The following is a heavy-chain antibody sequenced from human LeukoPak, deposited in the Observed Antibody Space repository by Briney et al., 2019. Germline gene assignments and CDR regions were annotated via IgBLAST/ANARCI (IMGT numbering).Heavy chain of an antibody. CDR3: ASGEDYDSSGYRYFDY. Sequence: PGGSLRLSCAASGFTFSSYWMTWVRQAPGKGLEWVANIKEDGSEKYYVDSVKGRFTISRDDAKNSLYLQMNSLRAEDTAVYYCASGEDYDSSGYRYFDYWGQGTLVTVSS. CDR1: GFTFSSYW. CDR2: IKEDGSEK. J-gene: IGHJ4*02. D-gene: IGHD3-22*01. V-gene: IGHV3-7*01.